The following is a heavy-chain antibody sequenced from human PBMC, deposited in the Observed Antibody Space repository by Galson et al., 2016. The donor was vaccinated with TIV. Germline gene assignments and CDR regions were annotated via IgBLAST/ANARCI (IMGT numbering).Heavy chain of an antibody. V-gene: IGHV3-30*04. Sequence: SLRLSCAASGFTFSHSPMHWVRQAPDKGLEWVAVISYDGTIQTYADSVKGRFTISRDNSRNTLYLQVTSLRRDDTAVYYCWREGANGYDRLTGTIGVQHWGQGTLVTVSS. J-gene: IGHJ1*01. CDR1: GFTFSHSP. CDR3: WREGANGYDRLTGTIGVQH. D-gene: IGHD5-12*01. CDR2: ISYDGTIQ.